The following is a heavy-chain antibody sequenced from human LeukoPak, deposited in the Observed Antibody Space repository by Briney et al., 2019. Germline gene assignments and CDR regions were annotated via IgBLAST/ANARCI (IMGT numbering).Heavy chain of an antibody. CDR3: AKDRGRGYSGYDSYGY. V-gene: IGHV3-23*01. D-gene: IGHD5-12*01. J-gene: IGHJ4*02. CDR2: ISGSGGST. Sequence: PGGSLRLSCAASGFTFSSYAMSWVRQAPGKGLEWVSAISGSGGSTYYADSVKGRFTISRDNSKNTLYLQMNSLRAEDTAVYYCAKDRGRGYSGYDSYGYWGQGTLVTVSS. CDR1: GFTFSSYA.